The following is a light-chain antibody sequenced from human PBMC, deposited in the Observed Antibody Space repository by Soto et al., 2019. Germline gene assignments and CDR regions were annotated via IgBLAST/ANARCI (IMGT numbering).Light chain of an antibody. J-gene: IGKJ2*01. Sequence: EIVMTQSPATLSVSPGERATLSCRASQSFNSNLAWYQQKPGQAPRLLIYGASTRATGIPARFSGSGSGTEFTLTISSLQSEDFAVYYCQQYNNWLYTFGQGTKLEIK. V-gene: IGKV3-15*01. CDR1: QSFNSN. CDR3: QQYNNWLYT. CDR2: GAS.